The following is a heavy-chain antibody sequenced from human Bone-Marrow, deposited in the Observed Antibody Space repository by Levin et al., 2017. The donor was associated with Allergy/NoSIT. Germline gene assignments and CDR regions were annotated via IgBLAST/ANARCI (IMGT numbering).Heavy chain of an antibody. CDR1: GGSISSSSYY. J-gene: IGHJ2*01. D-gene: IGHD5-18*01. Sequence: PSETLSLTCTVSGGSISSSSYYWGWIRQPPGKGLEWIGSIYYSGSTYYNPSLKSRVTISVDTSKNQFSLKLSSVTAADTAVYYCARLDTAMVVREGPARDWYFDLWGRGTLVTVSS. CDR2: IYYSGST. CDR3: ARLDTAMVVREGPARDWYFDL. V-gene: IGHV4-39*01.